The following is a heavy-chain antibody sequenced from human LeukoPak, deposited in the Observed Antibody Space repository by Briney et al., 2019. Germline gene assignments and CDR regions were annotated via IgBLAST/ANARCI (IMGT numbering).Heavy chain of an antibody. CDR1: GFTFSSYA. Sequence: GGSLRLSCAASGFTFSSYAMHWVRQAPGKGLEYVSAISSNGGSTYYANSVKGRFTISRDNSKNTLYLQMGSLRAEDMAVYYCASGEWELPIDYWGQRTLVTVSS. J-gene: IGHJ4*02. CDR2: ISSNGGST. V-gene: IGHV3-64*01. CDR3: ASGEWELPIDY. D-gene: IGHD1-26*01.